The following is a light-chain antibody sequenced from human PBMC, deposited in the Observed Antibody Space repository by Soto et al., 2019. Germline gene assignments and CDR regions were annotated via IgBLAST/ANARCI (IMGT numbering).Light chain of an antibody. CDR2: DVS. V-gene: IGLV2-11*01. CDR3: CSYAGSYTGV. Sequence: SALAQPRVGSGSPGRSFPFSCTETSSFVGGYNYVSWYQQHPGKAPKLMIYDVSKRPSGVPDRFSGSKSGNTASLTISGLQAEDEADYYCCSYAGSYTGVFGTGTKVTVL. J-gene: IGLJ1*01. CDR1: SSFVGGYNY.